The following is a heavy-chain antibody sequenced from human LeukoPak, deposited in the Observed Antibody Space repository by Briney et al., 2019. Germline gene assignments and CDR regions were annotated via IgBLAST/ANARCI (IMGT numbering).Heavy chain of an antibody. CDR1: GYTLTELS. D-gene: IGHD3-22*01. J-gene: IGHJ6*02. CDR3: ATGPYYYDSSGYFRYYGMDV. V-gene: IGHV1-24*01. CDR2: FDPEDGET. Sequence: ASVKVSCKVSGYTLTELSMHWVRQAPGKGLEWMGGFDPEDGETIYAQKFQGRVTMTEDTSTDTAYMELSSLRSEDTAVYYCATGPYYYDSSGYFRYYGMDVWGQGTTVTVSS.